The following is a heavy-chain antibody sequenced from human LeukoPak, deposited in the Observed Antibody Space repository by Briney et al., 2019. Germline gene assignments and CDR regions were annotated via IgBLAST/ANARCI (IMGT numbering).Heavy chain of an antibody. V-gene: IGHV3-23*01. J-gene: IGHJ4*02. CDR2: IIGSAVNT. D-gene: IGHD3-10*01. CDR1: GLTVSSYG. CDR3: AKYTSGTSYRGLDQ. Sequence: PGGSLRLSCGASGLTVSSYGMSWVRQAPENGLEWVSTIIGSAVNTYYADSVKGRFTISRDDSKNTVYLQMNSLRAEDTAVYSCAKYTSGTSYRGLDQWGQGTLVTVSS.